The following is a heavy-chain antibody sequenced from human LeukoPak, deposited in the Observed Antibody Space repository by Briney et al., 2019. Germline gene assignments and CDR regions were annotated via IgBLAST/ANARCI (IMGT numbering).Heavy chain of an antibody. CDR1: GFTFSSYA. CDR3: ARDSSRYSSSWCLSY. D-gene: IGHD6-13*01. J-gene: IGHJ4*02. Sequence: GGSLRLSCAASGFTFSSYAMHWVRQAPGKGLEWVAVISYDGGNKYYADSVKGRFTISRDNSKNTLYLQMNSLRAEDTAVYYCARDSSRYSSSWCLSYWGQGTLVTVSS. V-gene: IGHV3-30*04. CDR2: ISYDGGNK.